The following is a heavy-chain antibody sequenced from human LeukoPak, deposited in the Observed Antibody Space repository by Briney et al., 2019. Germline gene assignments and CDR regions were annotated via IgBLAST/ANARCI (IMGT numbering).Heavy chain of an antibody. CDR3: AKENYYDSSAFLDY. V-gene: IGHV3-74*01. CDR2: INSDGSSI. CDR1: GFTFSSHW. Sequence: GGSLRLSCAASGFTFSSHWMHWVRQAPGKGLVWVSRINSDGSSISYADSVKGRFTISRDNSKNTLYLLLNSLRAEDTAVYHCAKENYYDSSAFLDYWGQGTLVTVSS. D-gene: IGHD3-22*01. J-gene: IGHJ4*02.